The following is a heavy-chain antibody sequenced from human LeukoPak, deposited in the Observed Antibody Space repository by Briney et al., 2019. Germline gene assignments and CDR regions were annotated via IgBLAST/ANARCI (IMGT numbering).Heavy chain of an antibody. Sequence: ASVTVTRKASGYTFNNYNKKWVRPAPAQGHEWMGIINPSGGSTSYAQEFYGRGIMTMDTATSTVYMELDSVRPDATAVDYCSGSRDYGDDFDCWGQGTLVAVSS. CDR2: INPSGGST. CDR3: SGSRDYGDDFDC. J-gene: IGHJ4*02. V-gene: IGHV1-46*02. CDR1: GYTFNNYN. D-gene: IGHD4-17*01.